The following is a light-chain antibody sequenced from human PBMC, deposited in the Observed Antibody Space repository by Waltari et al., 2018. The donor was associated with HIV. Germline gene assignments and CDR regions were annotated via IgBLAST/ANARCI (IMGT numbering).Light chain of an antibody. CDR3: QQYYSTPLT. J-gene: IGKJ4*01. V-gene: IGKV4-1*01. CDR1: QSVLYSSNNKNY. CDR2: WAS. Sequence: DIVMTQSPDSLAVSLGERATINCKSSQSVLYSSNNKNYLAWYRQKPGQPPELLIYWASTRESGVPDRFSGSGSATDFTLTISSLQAEDVAVYYCQQYYSTPLTFGGGTQVEIK.